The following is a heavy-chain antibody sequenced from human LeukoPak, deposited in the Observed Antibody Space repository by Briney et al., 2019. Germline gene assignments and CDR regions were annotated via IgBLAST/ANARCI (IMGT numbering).Heavy chain of an antibody. CDR1: GSTSTTSW. J-gene: IGHJ3*01. D-gene: IGHD6-13*01. CDR2: IESDGATS. Sequence: GASLRLSCAASGSTSTTSWMRWFRQAPGKGLLWVSRIESDGATSTYADSVKGRFTISGDNAKNTLYLQMNSLRAEDTAVYYCARDQYSITWYRGAFDVWGQGTMVSVSS. CDR3: ARDQYSITWYRGAFDV. V-gene: IGHV3-74*01.